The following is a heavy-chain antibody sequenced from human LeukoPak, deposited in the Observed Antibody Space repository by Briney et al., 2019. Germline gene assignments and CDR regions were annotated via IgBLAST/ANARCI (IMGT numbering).Heavy chain of an antibody. CDR3: ARAIVRRAYYFDY. CDR1: GLTVSSNY. CDR2: IYSGGST. V-gene: IGHV3-66*01. Sequence: GGSLRLSCAASGLTVSSNYMSWVRQAPGKGLEWVSVIYSGGSTYYADSVKGRFTISRDNSKNTLYLQMNSLRAEDTAVYYCARAIVRRAYYFDYWGQGTLVTVSS. J-gene: IGHJ4*02. D-gene: IGHD2/OR15-2a*01.